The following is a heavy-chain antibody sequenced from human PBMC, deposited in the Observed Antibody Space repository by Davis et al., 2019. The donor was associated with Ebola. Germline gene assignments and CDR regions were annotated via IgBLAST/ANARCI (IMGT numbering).Heavy chain of an antibody. CDR3: ARVVVVVAATRISAFDI. CDR1: GFTFSSYW. Sequence: GGSLRLSCAASGFTFSSYWMHWVRQAPGKGLEWVSVIYSGGSTYYADSVKGRFTISRDNSKNTLYLQMNSLRAEDTAVYYCARVVVVVAATRISAFDIWGQGTMVTVSS. V-gene: IGHV3-53*01. D-gene: IGHD2-15*01. J-gene: IGHJ3*02. CDR2: IYSGGST.